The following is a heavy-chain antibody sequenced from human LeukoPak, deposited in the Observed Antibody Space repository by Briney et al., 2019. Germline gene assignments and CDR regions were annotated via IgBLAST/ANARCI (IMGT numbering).Heavy chain of an antibody. CDR1: GYTFTSYY. Sequence: GASVKVSCKASGYTFTSYYMHWVRQAPGQGLEWMGWISGNNGNTDYAQKLQGRVTMTTDTSTSTAYMELRSLGSDDTAVFYCARGRAAGTFWLDYWGQGTLVTVS. CDR2: ISGNNGNT. CDR3: ARGRAAGTFWLDY. V-gene: IGHV1-18*04. D-gene: IGHD6-13*01. J-gene: IGHJ4*02.